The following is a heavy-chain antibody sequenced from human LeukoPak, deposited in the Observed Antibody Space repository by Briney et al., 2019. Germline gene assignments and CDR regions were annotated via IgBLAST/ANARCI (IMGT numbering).Heavy chain of an antibody. Sequence: ASVKVSCKASGYTFTSYDINWVQQATGQGLEWMGWMNPNSGNTGYAQKFQGRVTMTRNTSISTAYMELSSLRSEDTAVYYCARGERRDGYIDYWGQGTLVTVSS. D-gene: IGHD5-24*01. CDR3: ARGERRDGYIDY. CDR1: GYTFTSYD. V-gene: IGHV1-8*01. CDR2: MNPNSGNT. J-gene: IGHJ4*02.